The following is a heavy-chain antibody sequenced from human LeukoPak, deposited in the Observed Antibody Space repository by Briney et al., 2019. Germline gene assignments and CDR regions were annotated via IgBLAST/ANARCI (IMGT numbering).Heavy chain of an antibody. Sequence: GGSLRLSCAASGFTFSSYWMTWVRQAPGKGLEWVANIKQDGSERFYVDSVKGRFTISRDNAKNSLYLQTSSLRAEDTAVYYCARTRARGLIGYWGQGTLVTVSS. CDR3: ARTRARGLIGY. CDR2: IKQDGSER. V-gene: IGHV3-7*01. CDR1: GFTFSSYW. J-gene: IGHJ4*02. D-gene: IGHD3-10*01.